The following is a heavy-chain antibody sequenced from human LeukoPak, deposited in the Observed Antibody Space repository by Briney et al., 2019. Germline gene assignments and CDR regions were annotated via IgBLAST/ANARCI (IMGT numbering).Heavy chain of an antibody. J-gene: IGHJ4*02. CDR1: GGSISSSSYY. Sequence: SETLSLTCTVSGGSISSSSYYWGWIRQPPGKGLEWIGSIYYSGSTYYNPSLKSRVTISVDTSKNQFSLKLSSVTAADTAVYYCAAAPYDILTGFNSARLSDYWGQGTLVTVSS. CDR2: IYYSGST. CDR3: AAAPYDILTGFNSARLSDY. D-gene: IGHD3-9*01. V-gene: IGHV4-39*07.